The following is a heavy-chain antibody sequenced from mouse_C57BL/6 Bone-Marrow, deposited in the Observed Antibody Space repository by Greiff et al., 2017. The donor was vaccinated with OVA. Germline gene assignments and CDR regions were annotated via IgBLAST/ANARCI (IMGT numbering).Heavy chain of an antibody. V-gene: IGHV2-2*01. CDR1: GFSLTSYG. CDR2: IWSGGST. Sequence: VKLVESGPGLVQPSQSLSITCTVSGFSLTSYGVHWVRQSPGKGLEWLGVIWSGGSTDYNAAFISRLSISKDNSKSQVFFKMNSLQADDTAIYYCATITAYWGQGTLVTVSA. D-gene: IGHD1-1*01. J-gene: IGHJ3*01. CDR3: ATITAY.